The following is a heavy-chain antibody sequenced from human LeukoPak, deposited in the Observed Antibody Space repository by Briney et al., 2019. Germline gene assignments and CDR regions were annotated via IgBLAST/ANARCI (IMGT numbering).Heavy chain of an antibody. CDR3: ARELRSPGVPPYYFDY. V-gene: IGHV4-61*02. Sequence: PSETLSLTCTVSGGSISSSSYYWGWIRQPAGKGLEWIGRIYTSGSTNYNPSLKSRVTMSVDTSKNQFSLKLSSVTAADTAVYYCARELRSPGVPPYYFDYWGQGTLVTVSS. D-gene: IGHD3-10*01. J-gene: IGHJ4*02. CDR1: GGSISSSSYY. CDR2: IYTSGST.